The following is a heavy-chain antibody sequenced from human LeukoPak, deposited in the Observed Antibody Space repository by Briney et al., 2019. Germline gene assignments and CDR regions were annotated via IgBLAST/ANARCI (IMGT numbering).Heavy chain of an antibody. CDR3: AKDQVDTAMALFYFDY. CDR1: GFTFSSYG. J-gene: IGHJ4*02. CDR2: IRSDGSNK. D-gene: IGHD5-18*01. Sequence: GGSLRLSCAASGFTFSSYGMHWVRQAPGKGLEWVAFIRSDGSNKYYADSVKGRFTISRDNSKNTLYLQMNSLRAEDTAVYYCAKDQVDTAMALFYFDYWGQGTLVTVSS. V-gene: IGHV3-30*02.